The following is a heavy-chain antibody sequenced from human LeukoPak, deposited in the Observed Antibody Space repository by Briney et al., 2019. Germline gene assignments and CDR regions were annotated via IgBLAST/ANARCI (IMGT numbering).Heavy chain of an antibody. CDR3: ARRSGYAYYYYYMDV. D-gene: IGHD5-12*01. CDR2: ISSSGSTI. V-gene: IGHV3-48*03. J-gene: IGHJ6*03. CDR1: GFTFSNYA. Sequence: GGSLRLSCAASGFTFSNYAMSWVRPTPGKGLEWVSYISSSGSTIYYADSVKGRFTISRDNAKNSLYLQMNSLRAEDTAIYYCARRSGYAYYYYYMDVWGKGTTVTVSS.